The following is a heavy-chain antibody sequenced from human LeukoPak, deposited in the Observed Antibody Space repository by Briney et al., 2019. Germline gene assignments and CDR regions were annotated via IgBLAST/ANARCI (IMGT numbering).Heavy chain of an antibody. Sequence: SETLSLTCIVSSGSINDCYWSWIRQPPGKGLEWIGYIYYSGSTSYNPSLKSRATISVDTSKNHLSLKLSSVTAADTAVYYCASVHNSRTYWFDPWGQGTLVTVSS. CDR1: SGSINDCY. V-gene: IGHV4-59*01. CDR2: IYYSGST. CDR3: ASVHNSRTYWFDP. J-gene: IGHJ5*02. D-gene: IGHD2-2*01.